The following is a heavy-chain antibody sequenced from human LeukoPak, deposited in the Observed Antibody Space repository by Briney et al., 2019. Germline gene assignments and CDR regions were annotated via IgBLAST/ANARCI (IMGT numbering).Heavy chain of an antibody. V-gene: IGHV1-46*01. D-gene: IGHD5-24*01. Sequence: ASVKVSCKASGGTFSSYAISWVRQAPGQGLEWRGVINPSGGSTSYAQKFQGRVTMTRDTSTSTVYMEVSSLRSEDTAVYYCAREMAPPYYFAFWGQGTLGTVSS. CDR2: INPSGGST. J-gene: IGHJ4*02. CDR3: AREMAPPYYFAF. CDR1: GGTFSSYA.